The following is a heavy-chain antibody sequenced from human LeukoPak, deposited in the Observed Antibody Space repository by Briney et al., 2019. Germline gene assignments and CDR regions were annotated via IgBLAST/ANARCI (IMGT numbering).Heavy chain of an antibody. V-gene: IGHV3-9*01. Sequence: QPGGSLRLSCAASGFTFDDYAMHWARQAPGKGLEWVSGISWNSGSIGYADSVKGQFTISRDNAKNSLYLQMNSLRAEDTALYYCAKDRSDYVPYYYGMDVWGQGTTVTVSS. CDR1: GFTFDDYA. D-gene: IGHD4-17*01. CDR2: ISWNSGSI. J-gene: IGHJ6*02. CDR3: AKDRSDYVPYYYGMDV.